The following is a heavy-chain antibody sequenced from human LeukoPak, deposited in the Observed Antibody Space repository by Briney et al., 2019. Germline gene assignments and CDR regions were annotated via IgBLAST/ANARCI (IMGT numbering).Heavy chain of an antibody. CDR2: ISGSGGST. CDR1: GFTFSSYA. J-gene: IGHJ3*02. D-gene: IGHD2-2*01. V-gene: IGHV3-23*01. Sequence: GGSLRLSCAASGFTFSSYAMSWVRQAPGKGLEWVSAISGSGGSTYYADSVKGRFTISRDNSKNTLYLQMNSLRAEDTAVYYCARGYCSSTSCYLHAFDIWGQGTMVTVSS. CDR3: ARGYCSSTSCYLHAFDI.